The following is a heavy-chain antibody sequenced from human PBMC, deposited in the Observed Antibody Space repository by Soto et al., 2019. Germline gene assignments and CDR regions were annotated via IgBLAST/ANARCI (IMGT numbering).Heavy chain of an antibody. CDR2: IIPIFGSA. J-gene: IGHJ6*02. CDR1: GGTFSTYT. CDR3: ARGDICLSSSYYYGMDV. V-gene: IGHV1-69*01. Sequence: QVQLVQSGAEVKKPGSSVKVSCKASGGTFSTYTLSWVRQAPGQGLEWMGGIIPIFGSANYAQRFQGRVTITADESTTTAHMELSSLRSEDTAVYYCARGDICLSSSYYYGMDVWGQGTTVTVSS. D-gene: IGHD3-3*02.